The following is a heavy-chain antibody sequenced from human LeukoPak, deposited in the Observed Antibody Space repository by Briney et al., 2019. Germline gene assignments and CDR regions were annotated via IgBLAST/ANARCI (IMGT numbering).Heavy chain of an antibody. V-gene: IGHV1-69*06. Sequence: GASVKVSCKASGGTFSSYAISWVRQAPGQGLEWMGRIIPLFGTTKYAQKFQGRVTITADTSTDTAYMELSSLRSEDTAVYYCATQRGIVLLSYWGQGTLVTVSS. CDR2: IIPLFGTT. CDR3: ATQRGIVLLSY. J-gene: IGHJ4*02. CDR1: GGTFSSYA. D-gene: IGHD3-10*01.